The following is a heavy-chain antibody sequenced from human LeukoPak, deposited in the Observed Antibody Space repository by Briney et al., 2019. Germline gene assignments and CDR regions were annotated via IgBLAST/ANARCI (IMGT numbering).Heavy chain of an antibody. CDR1: GGSFSTYY. V-gene: IGHV4-34*01. Sequence: PSETLSLTCAVSGGSFSTYYWSWIRQPPGKGLEWIGEIKPSGTTNYNPSLKNRVTISADTSKNHFSLNVNSVTAADTAVYYCARQNYGSAPLRYWGQGTLVTVSS. CDR2: IKPSGTT. D-gene: IGHD3-10*01. CDR3: ARQNYGSAPLRY. J-gene: IGHJ4*02.